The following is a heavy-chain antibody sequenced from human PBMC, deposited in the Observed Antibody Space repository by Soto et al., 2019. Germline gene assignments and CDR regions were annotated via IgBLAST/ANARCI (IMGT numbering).Heavy chain of an antibody. CDR3: ARGRKAYSSSWYVD. Sequence: QVQLQQWGAGLLKPSETLSLNCAVYGGSFSGYCWSWIRQPPGKGLEWIGEINDSGGTNYNPSLTSRVSISVDTSKNQFSLNLSSVTAADTAVYHCARGRKAYSSSWYVDWGQGTLVTVSS. D-gene: IGHD6-13*01. V-gene: IGHV4-34*01. CDR2: INDSGGT. CDR1: GGSFSGYC. J-gene: IGHJ4*02.